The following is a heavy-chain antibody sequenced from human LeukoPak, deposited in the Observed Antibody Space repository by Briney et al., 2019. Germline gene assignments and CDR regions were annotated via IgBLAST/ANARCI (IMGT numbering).Heavy chain of an antibody. V-gene: IGHV3-48*03. CDR1: GFTFSSYE. CDR3: ARGENMIAHAFDI. Sequence: PGGSLRLSCAASGFTFSSYEMNWVRQAPGKGLEWVSYISSSGSIIYYADSVKGRFTISRDNAKNSLYLQMNSLRAEDTAVYYCARGENMIAHAFDIWGQGTMVTVSS. D-gene: IGHD3-22*01. J-gene: IGHJ3*02. CDR2: ISSSGSII.